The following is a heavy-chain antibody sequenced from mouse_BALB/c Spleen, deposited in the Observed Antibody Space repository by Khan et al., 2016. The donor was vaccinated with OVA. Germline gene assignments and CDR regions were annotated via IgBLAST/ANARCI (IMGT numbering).Heavy chain of an antibody. J-gene: IGHJ4*01. Sequence: QIQLVQSGPELKKPGETVKISCKASGYTFTNYGINWVKQAPGKGLKWMGWINTYTGEPTYADDFKGRFAFSLETSANTAYLQINNLKNEDTAIYFAAMGARYDKALYALDYWGQGTSVTVSS. D-gene: IGHD2-14*01. V-gene: IGHV9-3-1*01. CDR1: GYTFTNYG. CDR3: AMGARYDKALYALDY. CDR2: INTYTGEP.